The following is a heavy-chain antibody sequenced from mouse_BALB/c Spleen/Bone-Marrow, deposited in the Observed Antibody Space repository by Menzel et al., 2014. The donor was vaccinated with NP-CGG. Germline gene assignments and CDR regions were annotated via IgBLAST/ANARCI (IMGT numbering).Heavy chain of an antibody. J-gene: IGHJ2*01. CDR1: GYAFTNYL. CDR2: INPGSRST. D-gene: IGHD1-1*01. V-gene: IGHV1-54*01. Sequence: VQLQQSGAELARPGTSVKVSCKASGYAFTNYLIEWVKQRPGQGLEWIGVINPGSRSTNYNEKFKGKATLTADKSSSTAYMQLSSLTSDDSAVYFYARRTTGVAPFDYWGQGTTLTVSS. CDR3: ARRTTGVAPFDY.